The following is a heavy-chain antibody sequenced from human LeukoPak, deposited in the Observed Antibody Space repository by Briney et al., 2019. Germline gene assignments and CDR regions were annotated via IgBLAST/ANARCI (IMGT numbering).Heavy chain of an antibody. D-gene: IGHD2-2*01. Sequence: SETLSLTRTVSGGSISSYYWSWIRQPAGKGLEWIGRIYTSGSTDYNPSLKSRVTMSVDTSKNQFSLKLSSVTAADTAVYYCARDVQRAGYCSSTSCYDLFDYWGQGTLVTVSS. J-gene: IGHJ4*02. V-gene: IGHV4-4*07. CDR2: IYTSGST. CDR3: ARDVQRAGYCSSTSCYDLFDY. CDR1: GGSISSYY.